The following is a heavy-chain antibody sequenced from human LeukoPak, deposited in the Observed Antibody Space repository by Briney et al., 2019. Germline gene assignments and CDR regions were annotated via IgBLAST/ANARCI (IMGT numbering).Heavy chain of an antibody. CDR3: ARRGYYHALDY. CDR2: IYYSGST. CDR1: GGSISSYY. D-gene: IGHD3-22*01. J-gene: IGHJ4*02. Sequence: PSETLSLTCTASGGSISSYYWSWIRQPPGKGLEWIGYIYYSGSTNYNPSLKSRVTISVDTSKNQFSLKLSSVTAADTAVYYCARRGYYHALDYWGQGTLVTVSS. V-gene: IGHV4-59*01.